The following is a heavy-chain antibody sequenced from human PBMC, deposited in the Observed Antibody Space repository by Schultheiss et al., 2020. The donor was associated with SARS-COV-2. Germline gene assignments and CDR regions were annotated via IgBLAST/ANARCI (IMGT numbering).Heavy chain of an antibody. J-gene: IGHJ3*02. Sequence: ASVKVSCKTSGYSFTSYGISWVRQAPGQGLEWMGWISADDYNTNYAQRFQGRVTMTRDTSTTTVYMELSSLRSEDTAVYYCARVRYGDSRRGFDIWGQGTMVTVSS. CDR2: ISADDYNT. V-gene: IGHV1-18*01. CDR1: GYSFTSYG. D-gene: IGHD4-17*01. CDR3: ARVRYGDSRRGFDI.